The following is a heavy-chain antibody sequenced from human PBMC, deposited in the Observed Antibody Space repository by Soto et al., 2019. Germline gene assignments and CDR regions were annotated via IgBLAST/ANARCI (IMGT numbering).Heavy chain of an antibody. CDR1: CGSFIGFY. V-gene: IGHV4-34*01. Sequence: XXTLSLTCAVYCGSFIGFYYSWIRQPPGKGLEWLGYXFHSGXTLYNPSLRGRXTLSADTSRNQLSLYMTSVTAADTAVYYCVRGGIAGHWFDPWGQGILVTVSS. CDR2: XFHSGXT. J-gene: IGHJ5*02. CDR3: VRGGIAGHWFDP. D-gene: IGHD2-21*01.